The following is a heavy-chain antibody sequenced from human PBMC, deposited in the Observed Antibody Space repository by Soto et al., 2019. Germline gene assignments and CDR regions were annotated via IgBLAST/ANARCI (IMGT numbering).Heavy chain of an antibody. CDR3: AQTEDGGRSRTPAGWFDA. J-gene: IGHJ5*02. Sequence: QVTLKESGPVLVKPTETLTLTCTVSGFSLSNAGMGVSWIRQPPGKALEWLAHIFSNDERRFSTSLKNRLTISKDTCNSQVVLIMTNVDPVDTATYYCAQTEDGGRSRTPAGWFDAWGQGTLVTVSS. D-gene: IGHD2-15*01. CDR1: GFSLSNAGMG. V-gene: IGHV2-26*01. CDR2: IFSNDER.